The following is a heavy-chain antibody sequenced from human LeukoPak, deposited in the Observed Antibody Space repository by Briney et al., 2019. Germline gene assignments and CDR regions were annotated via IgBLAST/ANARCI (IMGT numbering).Heavy chain of an antibody. V-gene: IGHV3-66*01. CDR1: GFTVSSNY. CDR3: ARDRVYYYDSSGYYPDAFDI. Sequence: GGSLRLSCAASGFTVSSNYMSWVRQAPGKGLEWVSVIYSGGSTYYADSVKGRFTISRDNSKNTLYLQMNSLRAEDTAVYHCARDRVYYYDSSGYYPDAFDIWGQGTMVTVSS. CDR2: IYSGGST. J-gene: IGHJ3*02. D-gene: IGHD3-22*01.